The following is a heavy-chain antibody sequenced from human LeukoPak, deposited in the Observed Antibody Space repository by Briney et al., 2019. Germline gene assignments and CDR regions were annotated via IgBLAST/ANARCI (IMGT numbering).Heavy chain of an antibody. V-gene: IGHV3-21*01. Sequence: GGSLRLSCAASGFTFSSYSMNWVRQAPGKGLEWVSSISSSSSYIYYADSVKGRFTISRDNAKNSLYLQMNSLRAEDTAVYYCARAPSSVVAATWENWGQGTLVTVS. CDR3: ARAPSSVVAATWEN. CDR1: GFTFSSYS. CDR2: ISSSSSYI. D-gene: IGHD2-15*01. J-gene: IGHJ4*02.